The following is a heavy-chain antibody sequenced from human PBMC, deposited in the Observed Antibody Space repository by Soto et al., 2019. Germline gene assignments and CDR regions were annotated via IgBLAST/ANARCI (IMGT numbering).Heavy chain of an antibody. D-gene: IGHD2-2*01. CDR1: GYTFTGYA. CDR3: ARGYCSSTSCQYYFDF. J-gene: IGHJ4*02. CDR2: INGGNGDT. V-gene: IGHV1-3*01. Sequence: ASVKVSCKASGYTFTGYAIHWVRQAPGQRHEWMGWINGGNGDTKYSQKFQGRVTITRDTSASTAYMELTSLGSEDTAVYHCARGYCSSTSCQYYFDFWGQGTLVTVS.